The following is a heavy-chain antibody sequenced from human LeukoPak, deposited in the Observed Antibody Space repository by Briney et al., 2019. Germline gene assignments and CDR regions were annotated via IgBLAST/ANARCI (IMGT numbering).Heavy chain of an antibody. D-gene: IGHD3-10*01. Sequence: RGEPLKISCQGSGYSFSNYWIGWVRQLPGKGLEWMGIIYPGDSDTRYSPSFQGQVTISADKSISAAYLQWSSLKASDTAMYHCASPYYYGSGSYYHAFDIWGQGTMVTVSS. J-gene: IGHJ3*02. CDR1: GYSFSNYW. CDR3: ASPYYYGSGSYYHAFDI. V-gene: IGHV5-51*01. CDR2: IYPGDSDT.